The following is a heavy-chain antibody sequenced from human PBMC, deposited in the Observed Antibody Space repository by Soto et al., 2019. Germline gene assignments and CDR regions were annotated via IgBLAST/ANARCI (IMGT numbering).Heavy chain of an antibody. CDR3: ARAGYSSSHYYYYGMDV. D-gene: IGHD6-13*01. V-gene: IGHV3-53*01. J-gene: IGHJ6*02. CDR2: IYSGGST. Sequence: PGGSPRLSCAASGFTVSSNYMSWVRQAPGKGLEWVSVIYSGGSTYYADSVKGRFTISRDNSENTLYLQMNSLRAEDTAVYYCARAGYSSSHYYYYGMDVWGQGTTVTVSS. CDR1: GFTVSSNY.